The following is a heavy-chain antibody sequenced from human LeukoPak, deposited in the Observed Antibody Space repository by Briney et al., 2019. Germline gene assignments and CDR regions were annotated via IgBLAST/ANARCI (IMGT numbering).Heavy chain of an antibody. CDR2: IYYSGST. D-gene: IGHD7-27*01. Sequence: SETLSLTCTVSGSSISSYYWSWIRQPPGKGLEWIGYIYYSGSTNYNPSLKSRVTISVDTSKNQFSLKLSSVTAADTAVYYCARDSGGMDVWGQGTTVTVSS. CDR3: ARDSGGMDV. J-gene: IGHJ6*02. V-gene: IGHV4-59*01. CDR1: GSSISSYY.